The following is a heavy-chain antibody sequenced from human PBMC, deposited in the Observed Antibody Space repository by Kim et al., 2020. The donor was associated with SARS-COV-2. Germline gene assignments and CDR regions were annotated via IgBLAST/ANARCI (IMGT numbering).Heavy chain of an antibody. Sequence: ASVKVSCKASGYTFTGYYMHWVRQAPGQGLEWMGWINPNSGGTNYAQKFQGWVTMTRDTSISTAYMELSRLRSDDTAVYYCARGSSSVLGFYYYYGMDVWGQGTTVTVSS. CDR2: INPNSGGT. D-gene: IGHD6-6*01. V-gene: IGHV1-2*04. CDR1: GYTFTGYY. J-gene: IGHJ6*02. CDR3: ARGSSSVLGFYYYYGMDV.